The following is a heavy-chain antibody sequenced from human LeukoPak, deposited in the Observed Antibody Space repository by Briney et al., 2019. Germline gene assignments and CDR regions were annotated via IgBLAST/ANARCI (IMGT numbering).Heavy chain of an antibody. Sequence: SETLSLTCAVYGGSFSGYYWSWIRQPPGKGLEWIGEINHSGSTNYNPSLKSRVTISVDTSKNQFSLKLSSVTAADTAVYYCARGRRIVATGIFVVRKNWFDPWGQGTLVTVSS. J-gene: IGHJ5*02. D-gene: IGHD5-12*01. V-gene: IGHV4-34*01. CDR3: ARGRRIVATGIFVVRKNWFDP. CDR2: INHSGST. CDR1: GGSFSGYY.